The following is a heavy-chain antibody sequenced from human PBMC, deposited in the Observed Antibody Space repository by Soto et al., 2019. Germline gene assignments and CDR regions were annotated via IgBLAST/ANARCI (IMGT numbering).Heavy chain of an antibody. V-gene: IGHV1-18*04. J-gene: IGHJ6*02. D-gene: IGHD3-3*01. CDR3: ARGWYYDFWSGYHEGLYYYYGMDV. CDR2: ISAYNGNT. Sequence: ASVKVSCKASGYTFTSYGISWVRQAPGQGLEWMGWISAYNGNTNYAQKLQGRVTMTTDTSTSTAYMELRSLRSDDTAVYYCARGWYYDFWSGYHEGLYYYYGMDVWGQGTTVTVS. CDR1: GYTFTSYG.